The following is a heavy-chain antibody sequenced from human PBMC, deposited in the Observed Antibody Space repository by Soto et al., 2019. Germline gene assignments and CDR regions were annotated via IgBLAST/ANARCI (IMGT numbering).Heavy chain of an antibody. Sequence: EVQLVESGGGLVQPGGSLKLSCAASGFTFSGSAMHWVRQASGKGLEWVGRIRSKAHSYATAYAASVKGRFTIPRDDSKNTAYLQMNSLKTEDTAVYYCTRHGIEAYCGGDCSLDAFDLWGQGTMVTVSS. CDR2: IRSKAHSYAT. D-gene: IGHD2-21*02. CDR3: TRHGIEAYCGGDCSLDAFDL. J-gene: IGHJ3*01. V-gene: IGHV3-73*02. CDR1: GFTFSGSA.